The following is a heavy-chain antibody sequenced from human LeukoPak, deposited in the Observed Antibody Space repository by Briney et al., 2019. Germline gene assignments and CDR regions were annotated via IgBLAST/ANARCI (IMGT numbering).Heavy chain of an antibody. CDR1: GYTFTGYY. Sequence: ASVKVSCKASGYTFTGYYMHWVRQAPGQGLEWMGWINPNSDGTNYAQKFQGRVTMTRDTSISTAYMELSRLRSDDTAVYYCATAQVGAAARFDYWGQGTLVTVSS. D-gene: IGHD6-13*01. V-gene: IGHV1-2*02. J-gene: IGHJ4*02. CDR2: INPNSDGT. CDR3: ATAQVGAAARFDY.